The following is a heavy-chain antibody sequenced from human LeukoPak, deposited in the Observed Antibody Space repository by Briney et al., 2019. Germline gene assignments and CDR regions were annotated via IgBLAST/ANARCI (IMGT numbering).Heavy chain of an antibody. J-gene: IGHJ4*02. V-gene: IGHV1-69*05. CDR1: GGTFSSYS. Sequence: ASVKVSCKASGGTFSSYSISWVRQAPGQGLEWMGGIIPIFGTANYAQKFQGRVTMTTDTSTSTAHMELRSLTSDDTAVYYCARQGYSGHSQGAADYWGQGTLVTVSS. CDR3: ARQGYSGHSQGAADY. CDR2: IIPIFGTA. D-gene: IGHD4-23*01.